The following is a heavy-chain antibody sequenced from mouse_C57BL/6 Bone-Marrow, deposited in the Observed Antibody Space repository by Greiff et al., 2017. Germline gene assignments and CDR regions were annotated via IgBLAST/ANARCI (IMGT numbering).Heavy chain of an antibody. CDR2: IDPSDSYT. D-gene: IGHD1-1*01. CDR1: GYTFTSYW. CDR3: ARGSNCGSSDYFDY. V-gene: IGHV1-69*01. J-gene: IGHJ2*03. Sequence: QVQLQQPGAELVMPGASVKLSCKASGYTFTSYWMHWVKQRPGQGLEWIGEIDPSDSYTNYNQKFKGKSTLTVDKSSSTAYMQLSSLTSEDSAVYYCARGSNCGSSDYFDYWGQGTGLTVSA.